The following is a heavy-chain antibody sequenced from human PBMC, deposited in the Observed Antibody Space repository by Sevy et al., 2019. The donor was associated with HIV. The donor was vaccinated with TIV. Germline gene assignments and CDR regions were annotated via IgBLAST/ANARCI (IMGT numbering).Heavy chain of an antibody. CDR3: ARIYNWNDVMGYGMDV. D-gene: IGHD1-20*01. CDR1: GFTLRTYS. Sequence: GGSLRLSCVASGFTLRTYSMNWVRQAPGKGLEWVSYISRTSETKYYVDSVKGRFTISRDNAKDSLYLQMNSLRDEDTAVYYCARIYNWNDVMGYGMDVWGQGTTVTVSS. J-gene: IGHJ6*02. CDR2: ISRTSETK. V-gene: IGHV3-48*02.